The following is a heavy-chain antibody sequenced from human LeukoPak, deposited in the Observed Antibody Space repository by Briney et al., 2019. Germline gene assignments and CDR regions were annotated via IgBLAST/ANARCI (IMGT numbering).Heavy chain of an antibody. CDR2: INHSGST. CDR3: ARGGVTTVPFDY. D-gene: IGHD4-17*01. Sequence: SETLSLTCAVYGGSFSGYYWSWIRQPPGKGLEWIGGINHSGSTNYNPSLKSRVTISVDTSKNQFSLKLSSVTAADTAVYYCARGGVTTVPFDYWGQGTLVTVSS. CDR1: GGSFSGYY. J-gene: IGHJ4*02. V-gene: IGHV4-34*01.